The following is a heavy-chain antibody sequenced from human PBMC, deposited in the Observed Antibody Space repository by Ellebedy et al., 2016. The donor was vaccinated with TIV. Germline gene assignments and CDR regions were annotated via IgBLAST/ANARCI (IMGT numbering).Heavy chain of an antibody. CDR1: GFTFSSYA. Sequence: GESLKISXAASGFTFSSYAMHWVRQAPGKGLEWVAVISYDGSNKYYADSVKGRFTISRDNSKNTLYLQMNSLRAEDTAVYYCAREYCSSTSCYVWVPFTMFYYGMDVWGQGTTVTVSS. CDR3: AREYCSSTSCYVWVPFTMFYYGMDV. CDR2: ISYDGSNK. J-gene: IGHJ6*02. V-gene: IGHV3-30-3*01. D-gene: IGHD2-2*01.